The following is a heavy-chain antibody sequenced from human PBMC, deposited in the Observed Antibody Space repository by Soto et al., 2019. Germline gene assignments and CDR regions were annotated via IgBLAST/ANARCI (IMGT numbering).Heavy chain of an antibody. CDR1: GGSISSYY. Sequence: SETLSLTCTVSGGSISSYYWSWIRQPPGKGLEWIGYIYYSGSTNYNPSLKSRVTISVDTSKNQFSLKLSSVTAADTAVYYCARDSYSGSYGWFDYWGQGTLVTVSS. CDR3: ARDSYSGSYGWFDY. D-gene: IGHD1-26*01. V-gene: IGHV4-59*01. CDR2: IYYSGST. J-gene: IGHJ4*02.